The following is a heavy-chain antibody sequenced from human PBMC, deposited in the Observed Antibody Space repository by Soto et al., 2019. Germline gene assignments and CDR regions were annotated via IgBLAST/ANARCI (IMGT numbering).Heavy chain of an antibody. CDR2: ISGSTGYT. CDR1: GFTFSTYP. Sequence: GGSLRLSCAASGFTFSTYPMTWVRQAPGKGLAWVSAISGSTGYTYYADSVKGRFTISRDNSKNTLYLEMNSLRAEDTALYYCAKDSALVATIASFDYWGQGTPVTVSS. J-gene: IGHJ4*02. CDR3: AKDSALVATIASFDY. V-gene: IGHV3-23*01. D-gene: IGHD5-12*01.